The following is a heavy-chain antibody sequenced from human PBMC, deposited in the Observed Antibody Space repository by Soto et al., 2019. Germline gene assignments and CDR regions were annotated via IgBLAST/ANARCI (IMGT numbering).Heavy chain of an antibody. J-gene: IGHJ4*02. Sequence: SETLSLTCTVSGDSMSSSNWWNWVRQPPGKGLEWIGEAHHSGRTNYNPSLKSRVTISVDRSQNLFSLKLASVTAADTAVYYCVSSEATALDYWGQGTLVTVSS. V-gene: IGHV4-4*02. CDR1: GDSMSSSNW. CDR2: AHHSGRT. CDR3: VSSEATALDY.